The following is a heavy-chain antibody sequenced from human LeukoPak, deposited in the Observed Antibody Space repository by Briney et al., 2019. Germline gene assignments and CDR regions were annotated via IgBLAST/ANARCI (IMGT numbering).Heavy chain of an antibody. Sequence: ASVKVSCKASGYTLTSYGISWVRQAPGQGLEWMGWISAYNGNTNYAQKLQGRVTMTTDTSTSTAYMELRSLRSDDTAVYYCARDLFLWFGESSNGMDVWGQGTTVTVSS. V-gene: IGHV1-18*01. J-gene: IGHJ6*02. CDR2: ISAYNGNT. CDR3: ARDLFLWFGESSNGMDV. CDR1: GYTLTSYG. D-gene: IGHD3-10*01.